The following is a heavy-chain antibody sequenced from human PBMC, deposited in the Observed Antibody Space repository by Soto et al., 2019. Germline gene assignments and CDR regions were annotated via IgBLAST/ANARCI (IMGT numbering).Heavy chain of an antibody. CDR3: ARRSGDQQVCDF. J-gene: IGHJ4*02. Sequence: EVQLVETGGGVARPGGSLRLSCAASGFTFEDHGISWVRQAPGKGLEWLSDISWDGGTTVYADPVKGRFTVSRNNAKSSLYLQMNSLKPGDTAFYHCARRSGDQQVCDFWGQGTLVTVSS. CDR1: GFTFEDHG. CDR2: ISWDGGTT. D-gene: IGHD3-10*01. V-gene: IGHV3-20*01.